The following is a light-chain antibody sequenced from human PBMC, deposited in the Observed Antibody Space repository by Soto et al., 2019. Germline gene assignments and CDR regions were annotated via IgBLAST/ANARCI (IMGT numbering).Light chain of an antibody. V-gene: IGKV3-20*01. CDR2: GAS. CDR1: QTVSSSY. CDR3: QQYGPSPMYT. J-gene: IGKJ2*01. Sequence: EIVLTQSPGTLSLSPGESATLSCRASQTVSSSYLAWYQQQPGQAPRLLIYGASTRATGIPGRFSGSASGTDFTLTISRLEPEDFAVYYCQQYGPSPMYTFGQGTNLEIK.